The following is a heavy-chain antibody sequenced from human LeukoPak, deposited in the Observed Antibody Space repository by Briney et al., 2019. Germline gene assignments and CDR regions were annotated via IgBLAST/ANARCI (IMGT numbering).Heavy chain of an antibody. Sequence: ASVTVSCTASGDSFSNYATSWVRQAPGQGLEWMGRINPNSGGTNYAQKFQGRVTMTRDTSISTAYMELSRLRSDDTAVYYCARVRDYSGYDYYFDYWGQGTLVTVSS. CDR3: ARVRDYSGYDYYFDY. CDR2: INPNSGGT. CDR1: GDSFSNYA. D-gene: IGHD5-12*01. J-gene: IGHJ4*02. V-gene: IGHV1-2*06.